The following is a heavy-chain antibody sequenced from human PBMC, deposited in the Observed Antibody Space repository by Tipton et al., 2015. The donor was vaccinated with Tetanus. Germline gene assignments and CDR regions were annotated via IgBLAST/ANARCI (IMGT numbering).Heavy chain of an antibody. CDR2: ISYDGSNK. Sequence: SLRLSCAASGFTFSSYAMHWVRQAPGKGLEWVAVISYDGSNKYYADSVKGRFTISRDNSKNTLYLQMNSLRAEDTAVYYCARERDCSSPSCYPPRDYYYSYGMDVWGQGTTVTVSS. J-gene: IGHJ6*02. V-gene: IGHV3-30-3*01. CDR1: GFTFSSYA. D-gene: IGHD2-2*01. CDR3: ARERDCSSPSCYPPRDYYYSYGMDV.